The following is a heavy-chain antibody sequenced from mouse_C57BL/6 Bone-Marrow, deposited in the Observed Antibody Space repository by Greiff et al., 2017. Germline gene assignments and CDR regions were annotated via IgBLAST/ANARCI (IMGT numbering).Heavy chain of an antibody. CDR1: GYTFTSYW. CDR3: AITAQATAMDY. D-gene: IGHD3-2*02. V-gene: IGHV1-52*01. CDR2: IVPSDSDT. J-gene: IGHJ4*01. Sequence: QVQLQQPGAELVRPGSSVKLSCKASGYTFTSYWMHWVKQRPIQGLEWIGNIVPSDSDTHYNQKFKDKATLTVDKSSSTAYMQLSSLTSEDSAVYYCAITAQATAMDYWGQGTSVTVSS.